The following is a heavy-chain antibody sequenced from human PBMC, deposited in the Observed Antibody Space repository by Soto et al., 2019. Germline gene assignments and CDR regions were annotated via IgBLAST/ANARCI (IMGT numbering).Heavy chain of an antibody. J-gene: IGHJ4*02. D-gene: IGHD6-19*01. CDR3: ALPKNTLGWYNF. CDR2: INPNGGST. CDR1: GYTFTNYH. V-gene: IGHV1-46*01. Sequence: QVQVVQSGAEVKKPGASVKVSCKTSGYTFTNYHVHWVRQAPGQGLEWMGAINPNGGSTTYAQHLHGRVTMPSDSSTSTVYMEMGSLRSDDSAVYYCALPKNTLGWYNFWGQGTLVTVS.